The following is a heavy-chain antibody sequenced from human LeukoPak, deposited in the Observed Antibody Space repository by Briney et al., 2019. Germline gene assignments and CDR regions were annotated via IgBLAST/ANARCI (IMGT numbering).Heavy chain of an antibody. D-gene: IGHD6-19*01. CDR3: ARFSSGTGVDV. CDR2: IIPILGIA. V-gene: IGHV1-69*02. J-gene: IGHJ6*02. Sequence: SVKVSCKASGGTFSSYTISWVRQAPGQGLEWMGRIIPILGIANYAQKFQGRVTITADKSTSTAYMELSSLRSEDTAAYYCARFSSGTGVDVWGQGTTVTVSS. CDR1: GGTFSSYT.